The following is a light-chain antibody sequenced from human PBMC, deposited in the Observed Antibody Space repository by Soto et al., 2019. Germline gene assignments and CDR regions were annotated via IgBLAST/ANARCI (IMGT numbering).Light chain of an antibody. CDR1: SSDIGDYNY. V-gene: IGLV2-14*01. CDR2: DVS. J-gene: IGLJ1*01. Sequence: QSALTQPASVSGSPGQSITISCVGTSSDIGDYNYVSWYQQHPGKVPKVLIYDVSNRPSGVSYRFSGTKSGNTASLTISGLQAEDEADYYCSSYTSSSTLVFGTGTKLTVL. CDR3: SSYTSSSTLV.